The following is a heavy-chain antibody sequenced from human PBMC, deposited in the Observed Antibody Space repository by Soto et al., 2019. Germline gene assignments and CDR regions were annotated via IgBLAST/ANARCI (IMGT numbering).Heavy chain of an antibody. V-gene: IGHV3-30-3*01. CDR1: GFTFSSYA. J-gene: IGHJ6*02. CDR3: ARDYQAARLWPYYYYYGMDV. Sequence: QVQLVESGGGVVQPGRSLRLSCAASGFTFSSYAMHWVRQAPGKGLEWVAVISYDGRNKYYADSVKGRFTISRDNSKNTLYLQMNSLSAEDTAVYYCARDYQAARLWPYYYYYGMDVWGQGTTVTVSS. CDR2: ISYDGRNK. D-gene: IGHD5-18*01.